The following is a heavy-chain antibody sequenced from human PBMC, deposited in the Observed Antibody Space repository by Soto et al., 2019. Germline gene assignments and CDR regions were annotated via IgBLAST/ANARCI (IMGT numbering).Heavy chain of an antibody. CDR1: GFTFTSYA. D-gene: IGHD3-16*02. J-gene: IGHJ4*02. Sequence: QVQLVESGGSVVQPGRSLRLSCEASGFTFTSYAMHWVCQAPGKGLEWVAVISYDGINEYYADSVKGRFTISRDNSKNTLFLQMSSLRVEDTAVYYCARDRLRLGELSLIGYFDYWGQGTLVTVSS. CDR2: ISYDGINE. V-gene: IGHV3-30*15. CDR3: ARDRLRLGELSLIGYFDY.